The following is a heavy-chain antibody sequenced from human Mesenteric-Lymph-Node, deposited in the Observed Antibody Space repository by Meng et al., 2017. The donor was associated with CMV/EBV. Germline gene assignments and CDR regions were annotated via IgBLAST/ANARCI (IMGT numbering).Heavy chain of an antibody. CDR2: IYPADSDT. Sequence: GGSLRLSCKASGYNFANYWIGWVRQMPGKGLEWMGIIYPADSDTRYSPSFQGQVTISVDKSITTAYLQWSSLRASDTATYYCAKAYGRDVWGQGTAVTVSS. J-gene: IGHJ6*02. CDR1: GYNFANYW. V-gene: IGHV5-51*01. CDR3: AKAYGRDV.